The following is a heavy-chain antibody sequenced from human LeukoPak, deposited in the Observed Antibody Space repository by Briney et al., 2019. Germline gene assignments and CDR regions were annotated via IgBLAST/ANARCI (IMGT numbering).Heavy chain of an antibody. CDR1: GGSFSGYY. CDR3: ARVPYCSSTSCYPYYFDY. Sequence: SETLSLTGAVYGGSFSGYYWSWIHQPPGKGLEWIGEINHSGSTNYNPSLKSRVTISVDTSKNQFSLKLSSVTAADTAVYYCARVPYCSSTSCYPYYFDYWGQGTLVTVSS. J-gene: IGHJ4*02. D-gene: IGHD2-2*01. V-gene: IGHV4-34*01. CDR2: INHSGST.